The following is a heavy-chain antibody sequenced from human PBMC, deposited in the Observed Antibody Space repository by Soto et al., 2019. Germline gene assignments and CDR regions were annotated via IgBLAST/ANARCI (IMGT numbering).Heavy chain of an antibody. V-gene: IGHV3-30*18. J-gene: IGHJ4*02. Sequence: LRLSCAASGFTFSSYGMHWVRQAPGKGLEWVAVISYDGSNKYYADSVKGRFTLSRDNSKNTLYLQMNSLRAEDTAVYYCAKDGYSMVRGVTPYFDYWGQGTLVTVSS. D-gene: IGHD3-10*01. CDR2: ISYDGSNK. CDR1: GFTFSSYG. CDR3: AKDGYSMVRGVTPYFDY.